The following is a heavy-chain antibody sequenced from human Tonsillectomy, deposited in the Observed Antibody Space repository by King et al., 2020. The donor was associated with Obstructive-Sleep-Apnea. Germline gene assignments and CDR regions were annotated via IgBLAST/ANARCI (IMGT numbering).Heavy chain of an antibody. J-gene: IGHJ4*02. V-gene: IGHV3-74*01. Sequence: VQMVESGGNLVQPGGSLRLSCAASGFTFSDYWMHWVRHVPGRGLVWVSGLSIDGSDTSYADSVKGRFTISRENAKNTLYLQMNNLRAEDTGVYYCAIDFLHRGWGQGTLVTVSS. CDR1: GFTFSDYW. CDR2: LSIDGSDT. D-gene: IGHD3-3*01. CDR3: AIDFLHRG.